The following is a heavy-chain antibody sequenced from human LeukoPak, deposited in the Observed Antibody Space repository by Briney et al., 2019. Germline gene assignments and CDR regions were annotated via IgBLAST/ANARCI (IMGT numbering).Heavy chain of an antibody. V-gene: IGHV1-2*02. CDR2: INPNSGGT. D-gene: IGHD3-16*01. CDR1: GYTFTGYS. Sequence: GASVKVSCKASGYTFTGYSMHWVRQASGQGLEWMGWINPNSGGTDYAQKFQGRVTMTRDTSISTAYIELSRLRSDDTAVYYCARDLPRFGGWLSAWGQGTLVTVSS. CDR3: ARDLPRFGGWLSA. J-gene: IGHJ5*02.